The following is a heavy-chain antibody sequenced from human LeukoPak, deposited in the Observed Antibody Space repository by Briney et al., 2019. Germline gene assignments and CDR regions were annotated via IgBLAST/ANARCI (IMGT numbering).Heavy chain of an antibody. D-gene: IGHD1-1*01. CDR3: TTGPERHPYNFDY. CDR1: GFTFSNAW. V-gene: IGHV3-15*01. J-gene: IGHJ4*02. Sequence: GGSLRLSCAVSGFTFSNAWMSWVRQAPGKGLEWVGRIRSNTDGGTTEYTAPMKGRFIISRDDSKNTVYLEMINLKTEDTAVYLCTTGPERHPYNFDYWGQGTLVTVSS. CDR2: IRSNTDGGTT.